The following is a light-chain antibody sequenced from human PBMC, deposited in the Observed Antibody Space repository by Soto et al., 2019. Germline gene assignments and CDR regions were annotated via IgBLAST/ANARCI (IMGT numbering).Light chain of an antibody. V-gene: IGKV1-9*01. CDR2: AAS. Sequence: DIQLTQSPSFLSASVRDRVTITCRASQGISSYLAWYQQKPGKAPKLLIYAASTLQSGVPSRFSGSGSGTEFPLTIRSLQPEDFATYYCQQLNSYPTFGGGTKVEIK. J-gene: IGKJ4*01. CDR3: QQLNSYPT. CDR1: QGISSY.